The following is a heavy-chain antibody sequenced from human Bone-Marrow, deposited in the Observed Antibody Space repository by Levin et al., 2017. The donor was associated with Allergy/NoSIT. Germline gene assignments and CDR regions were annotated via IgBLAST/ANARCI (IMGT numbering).Heavy chain of an antibody. V-gene: IGHV3-15*01. J-gene: IGHJ1*01. Sequence: GGSLRLSCAASGFTFINAWMSWVRQAPGKGLEWVGHIKSVADGGTADYAAAVSGRFTMSRDDSKQTLDLQMNSLKIEDTAVYYCTTDLGTDWGQGTLVIVS. CDR1: GFTFINAW. CDR2: IKSVADGGTA. CDR3: TTDLGTD.